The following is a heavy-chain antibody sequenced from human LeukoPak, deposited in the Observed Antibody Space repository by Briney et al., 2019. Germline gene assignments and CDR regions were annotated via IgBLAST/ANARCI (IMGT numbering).Heavy chain of an antibody. V-gene: IGHV4-59*01. Sequence: PSETLSLTCSVSGGSISSYYWSWIRQPPGNGLEWIGYIYYTGSTNYNPSLKSRVTISLDTSKNQFSLKVNSVTAADTAVYYCARELCTTSTCYFDYWGQGTLVTVSS. CDR3: ARELCTTSTCYFDY. J-gene: IGHJ4*02. CDR2: IYYTGST. CDR1: GGSISSYY. D-gene: IGHD2/OR15-2a*01.